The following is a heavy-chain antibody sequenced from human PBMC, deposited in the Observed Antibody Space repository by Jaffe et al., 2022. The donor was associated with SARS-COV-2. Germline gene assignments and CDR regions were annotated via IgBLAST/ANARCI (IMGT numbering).Heavy chain of an antibody. V-gene: IGHV4-39*01. CDR1: GGSISSSNYY. Sequence: QLQLQESGPGLVKPSETLSLTCTVSGGSISSSNYYWGWIRQPPGKGLEWIGNIYYSGTTYYNPSLKSRVTMSVDTSQNQFSLKLSSVAAADTAVYFCVRTLGGVIFDAFDIWGQGTMVTAAS. CDR2: IYYSGTT. CDR3: VRTLGGVIFDAFDI. D-gene: IGHD3-16*02. J-gene: IGHJ3*02.